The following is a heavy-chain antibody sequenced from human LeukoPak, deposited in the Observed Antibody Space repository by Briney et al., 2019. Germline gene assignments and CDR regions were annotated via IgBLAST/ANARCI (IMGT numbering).Heavy chain of an antibody. D-gene: IGHD4-17*01. Sequence: ASVKVSCKVSGYTLTELSMHWVRQAPGKGLEWMGGFDPEDGETIYAQKFQGRVTMTEDTSTDTAYMELSSLRSEDTAEYYCATGLTTVTFNFDYWGQGTLVTVSS. J-gene: IGHJ4*02. CDR2: FDPEDGET. CDR1: GYTLTELS. CDR3: ATGLTTVTFNFDY. V-gene: IGHV1-24*01.